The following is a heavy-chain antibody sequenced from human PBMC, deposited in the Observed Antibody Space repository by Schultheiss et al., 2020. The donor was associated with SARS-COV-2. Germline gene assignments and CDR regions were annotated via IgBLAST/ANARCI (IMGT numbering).Heavy chain of an antibody. J-gene: IGHJ2*01. Sequence: SQTLSLTCTVSGGSISSYYWSWIRQPPGKGLEWIGYIYYSGSTYYNPSLKSRVTISVDTSKNQFSLKLSSVTAADTAVYYCARHPLGGFYDSSGYYPWYFGLWGRGTLVTVSS. CDR2: IYYSGST. V-gene: IGHV4-59*08. CDR3: ARHPLGGFYDSSGYYPWYFGL. D-gene: IGHD3-22*01. CDR1: GGSISSYY.